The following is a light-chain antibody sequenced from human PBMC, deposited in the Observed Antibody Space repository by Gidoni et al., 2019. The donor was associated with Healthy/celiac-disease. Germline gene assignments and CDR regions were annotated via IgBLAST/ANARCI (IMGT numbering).Light chain of an antibody. J-gene: IGKJ2*01. CDR3: QQYNNWPRGT. CDR1: QSVSSN. CDR2: GAA. V-gene: IGKV3-15*01. Sequence: EIVITQSPPTLSVSTGERATLSCRASQSVSSNLAWYQQHPGQAPRLLIYGAATSATGIPARFIGSGSGTEFTLTISSLQSEDFAVYYCQQYNNWPRGTFGQGTKLEIK.